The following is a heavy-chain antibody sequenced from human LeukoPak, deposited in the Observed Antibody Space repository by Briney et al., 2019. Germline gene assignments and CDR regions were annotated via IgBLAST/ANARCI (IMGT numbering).Heavy chain of an antibody. J-gene: IGHJ4*02. CDR2: ISSSSSYI. Sequence: GGSLRLSCAASGFTFSSYSMNWVRQAPGKGLEWVSSISSSSSYIYYADSVKGRFTISRDNAKNSLYLQMNSLRAEDTAVYYCASPQAGLYGSGSYSVPLGYWGQGTLVTVSS. CDR1: GFTFSSYS. D-gene: IGHD3-10*01. CDR3: ASPQAGLYGSGSYSVPLGY. V-gene: IGHV3-21*01.